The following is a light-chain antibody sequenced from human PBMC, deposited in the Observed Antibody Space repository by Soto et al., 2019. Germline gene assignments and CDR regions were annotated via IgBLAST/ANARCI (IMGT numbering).Light chain of an antibody. CDR3: QSYDSSRSGHVV. V-gene: IGLV1-40*01. Sequence: QAVVTQPPSGSGAPGQRVTISCTGSSSNIGTGFDVHWYQQLPGTAPKLLIYGATNRPSGVPDRFSGSKSGTSASLAITGLQAEDEADYYCQSYDSSRSGHVVFGGGTKLTVL. CDR2: GAT. J-gene: IGLJ2*01. CDR1: SSNIGTGFD.